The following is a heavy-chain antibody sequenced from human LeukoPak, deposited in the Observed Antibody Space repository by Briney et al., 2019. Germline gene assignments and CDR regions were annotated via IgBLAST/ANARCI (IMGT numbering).Heavy chain of an antibody. V-gene: IGHV4-61*08. CDR1: GGSISSGGYY. Sequence: SETLSLTCTVSGGSISSGGYYWSWIRQPPGKGLEWIGYIYYTGSTNYNPSLKSRVTISVDTSKNQFSLKLNSVTSADTAVYYCARDTRYYDNSGYYYFDYWGRGTLVTVSS. J-gene: IGHJ4*02. CDR2: IYYTGST. D-gene: IGHD3-22*01. CDR3: ARDTRYYDNSGYYYFDY.